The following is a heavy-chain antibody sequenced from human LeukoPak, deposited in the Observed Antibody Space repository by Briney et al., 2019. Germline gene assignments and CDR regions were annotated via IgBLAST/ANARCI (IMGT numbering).Heavy chain of an antibody. CDR2: ISGSGSII. Sequence: GGSLRLSCAASGFTFSDCYMTWIRQAPGKGLECVSYISGSGSIIYYADSVKGRFTISRDNAKNSLFRQMNSLRAEDTGVYYCARGQYDYVWGNWGQGTLVTVSS. CDR1: GFTFSDCY. V-gene: IGHV3-11*01. J-gene: IGHJ4*02. D-gene: IGHD3-16*01. CDR3: ARGQYDYVWGN.